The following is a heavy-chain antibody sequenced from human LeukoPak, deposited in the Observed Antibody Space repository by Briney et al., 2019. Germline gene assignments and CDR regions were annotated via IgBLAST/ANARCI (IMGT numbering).Heavy chain of an antibody. Sequence: PGGSLRLSCAASGFTFSSSGMHWVRQAPGKGLEWVAFIRYDESDKYYADSVKGRFTISRDNPKNTVNLQMNSLRVEDTAVYYCAKEGFDPWGQGTLVTVSS. V-gene: IGHV3-30*02. CDR1: GFTFSSSG. J-gene: IGHJ5*02. CDR3: AKEGFDP. CDR2: IRYDESDK.